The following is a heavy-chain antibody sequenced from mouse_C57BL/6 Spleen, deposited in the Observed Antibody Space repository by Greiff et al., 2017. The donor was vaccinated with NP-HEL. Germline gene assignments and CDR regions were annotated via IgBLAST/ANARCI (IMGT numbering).Heavy chain of an antibody. D-gene: IGHD2-1*01. V-gene: IGHV1-66*01. J-gene: IGHJ4*01. CDR2: IYPGSGNT. CDR1: GYSFTSYY. Sequence: QVHVKQSGPELVKPGASVKISCKASGYSFTSYYIHWVKQRPGQGLEWIGWIYPGSGNTKYNEKFKGKATLTADTSSSTAYMQLSSLTSEDSAVYYCARKAIYYGNFYAMDYWGQGTSVTVSS. CDR3: ARKAIYYGNFYAMDY.